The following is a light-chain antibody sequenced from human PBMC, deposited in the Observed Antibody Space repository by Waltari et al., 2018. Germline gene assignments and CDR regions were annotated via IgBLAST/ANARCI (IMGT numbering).Light chain of an antibody. V-gene: IGKV3-20*01. CDR2: GAS. CDR3: QHYLRLPVT. CDR1: QSVSRAV. Sequence: EIVLTQSPGTLSLSLGERATLSCRASQSVSRAVTWYQQKPGQAPRLLIYGASTRATGIPDRFSGSGSGTDFSLTSSRLEPDDFAVYYCQHYLRLPVTFGQGTTVEI. J-gene: IGKJ1*01.